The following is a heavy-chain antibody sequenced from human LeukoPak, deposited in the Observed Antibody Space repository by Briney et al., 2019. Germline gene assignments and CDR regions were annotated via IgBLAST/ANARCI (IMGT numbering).Heavy chain of an antibody. CDR1: GFTFSSYA. Sequence: GGSLRLSCAASGFTFSSYAMSWVRQAPGKGLEWVSVIYSGGSTYYADSVKGRFTISRDNSKNTLYLQMNSLRAEDTAVYYCARSYVDTAMADYYYYGMDVWGQGTTVTVSS. CDR2: IYSGGST. J-gene: IGHJ6*02. D-gene: IGHD5-18*01. V-gene: IGHV3-66*01. CDR3: ARSYVDTAMADYYYYGMDV.